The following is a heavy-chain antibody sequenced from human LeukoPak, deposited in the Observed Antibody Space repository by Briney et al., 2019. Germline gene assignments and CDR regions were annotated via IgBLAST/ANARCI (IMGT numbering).Heavy chain of an antibody. CDR2: ISSNGGST. CDR1: GFIFSSYA. J-gene: IGHJ4*02. CDR3: ARGIKDYVWGSPDY. V-gene: IGHV3-64*02. Sequence: SGGSLRLSCAASGFIFSSYAMHWVRQAPGKGLEYASVISSNGGSTNYADSVRGRFTISRDNSKNTLYLQMGSLRVEDMAVYYCARGIKDYVWGSPDYWGQGILVTVSS. D-gene: IGHD3-16*01.